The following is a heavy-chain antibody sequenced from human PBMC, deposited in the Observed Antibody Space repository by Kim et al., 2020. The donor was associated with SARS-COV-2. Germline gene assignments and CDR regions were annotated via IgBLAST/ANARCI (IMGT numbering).Heavy chain of an antibody. CDR3: ARVSGRHNGVSLWFDP. CDR2: ISPNNGNT. V-gene: IGHV1-2*02. J-gene: IGHJ5*02. Sequence: ASVKVSCKASGYTFTGYYMHWVRQAPGQGLEWLGWISPNNGNTNYAQKFQGRVTMTRDTSTTTAYMELSRLRSDDTAVYYCARVSGRHNGVSLWFDPRGQGTLWTVSS. CDR1: GYTFTGYY. D-gene: IGHD2-15*01.